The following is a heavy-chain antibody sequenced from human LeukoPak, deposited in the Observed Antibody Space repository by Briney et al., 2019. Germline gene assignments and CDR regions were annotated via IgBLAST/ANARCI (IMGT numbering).Heavy chain of an antibody. Sequence: GGSLRLSCAASGFTFSSYWMSWVRQAPGKGLEWVANIKQDGSEKYYVDSVKGRFTISRDNAKNSLYLQMNSLRAEDTAVYYCAREAHDYVWGSYRYTGDWGQGTLVTVSS. CDR1: GFTFSSYW. CDR3: AREAHDYVWGSYRYTGD. V-gene: IGHV3-7*03. D-gene: IGHD3-16*02. J-gene: IGHJ4*02. CDR2: IKQDGSEK.